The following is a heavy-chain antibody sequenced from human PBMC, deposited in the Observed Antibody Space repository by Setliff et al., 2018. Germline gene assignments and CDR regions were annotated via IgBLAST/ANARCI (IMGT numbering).Heavy chain of an antibody. CDR3: ARLGGLLVATMPFDY. CDR1: GFSITNGYY. CDR2: IFQSGIT. V-gene: IGHV4-38-2*01. J-gene: IGHJ4*02. D-gene: IGHD5-12*01. Sequence: SETLSLTCAVSGFSITNGYYWGWIRQSPGKGLEWIGNIFQSGITFYNPSLKSRVTMSLGTSRNQFSLNLRSVTAADTAVYYCARLGGLLVATMPFDYWGQGTLVTVSS.